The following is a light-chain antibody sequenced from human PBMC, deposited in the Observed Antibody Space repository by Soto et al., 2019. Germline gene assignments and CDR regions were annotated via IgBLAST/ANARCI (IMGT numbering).Light chain of an antibody. CDR2: DVN. CDR1: SSNVGGYNY. CDR3: CSYAGSYIFYV. Sequence: QSVLTQPRSVSGSPGQSVTISCTGTSSNVGGYNYVSWYQQHPGKAPKLMIYDVNKRPSGVPDRFSGSKSGNTASLTISGLQADDEADYYCCSYAGSYIFYVFGTGTKVTVL. V-gene: IGLV2-11*01. J-gene: IGLJ1*01.